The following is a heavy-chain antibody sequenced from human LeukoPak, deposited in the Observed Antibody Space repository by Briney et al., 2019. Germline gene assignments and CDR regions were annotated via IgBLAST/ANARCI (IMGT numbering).Heavy chain of an antibody. V-gene: IGHV1-2*02. J-gene: IGHJ5*02. CDR1: GYTFTGYF. D-gene: IGHD1-26*01. Sequence: ASVKVSCKASGYTFTGYFMHWVRQAPGQGLEWMGWINPNSGGTNYAQKFQGRVTMTRDTSISTAYMELSRLRSDDTAVYYCARDWETSGSYERVTWFDPWGQGTLVTVSS. CDR2: INPNSGGT. CDR3: ARDWETSGSYERVTWFDP.